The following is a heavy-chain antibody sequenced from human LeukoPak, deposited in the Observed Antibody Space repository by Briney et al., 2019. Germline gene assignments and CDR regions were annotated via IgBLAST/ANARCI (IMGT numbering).Heavy chain of an antibody. CDR1: GFTFSSYS. Sequence: PGGSLRLSCAASGFTFSSYSMNWLRQPPGKGLEWVSSIRSSSSYIYYADPVKGRFTISRDNAKNLLYLQMNSLRAEDTAVYYCARSIVVVPAATYRNFDYWGQGTLVTVSS. V-gene: IGHV3-21*01. CDR3: ARSIVVVPAATYRNFDY. D-gene: IGHD2-2*01. CDR2: IRSSSSYI. J-gene: IGHJ4*02.